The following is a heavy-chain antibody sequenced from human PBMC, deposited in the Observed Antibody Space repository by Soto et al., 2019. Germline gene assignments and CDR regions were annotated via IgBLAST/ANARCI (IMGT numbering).Heavy chain of an antibody. CDR1: GGSISSSSYY. V-gene: IGHV4-39*01. CDR3: ARLIHCKTTSCYFDS. J-gene: IGHJ4*02. Sequence: QLQLQESGPGLVKPSETLSLTCTVSGGSISSSSYYWAWVRQPPGKGLEWIGGVYYSGTTYYNPSLKSRVTRSEDTSQNQCSRRLSSVTAADTAVFYCARLIHCKTTSCYFDSWGPGTLVTVSS. D-gene: IGHD2-2*01. CDR2: VYYSGTT.